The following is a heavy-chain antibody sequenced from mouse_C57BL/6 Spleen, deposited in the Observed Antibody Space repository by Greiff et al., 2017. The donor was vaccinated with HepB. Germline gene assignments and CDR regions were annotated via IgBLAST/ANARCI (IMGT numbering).Heavy chain of an antibody. CDR2: INPNNGGT. Sequence: EVHLVESGPELVKPGASVKMSCKASGYTFTDYNMHWVKQSHGKSLEWIGYINPNNGGTSYNQKFKGKATLTVNKSSSTAYMELRSLTSEDSAVYYCARRGLTGPWFAYWGQGTLVTVSA. V-gene: IGHV1-22*01. CDR3: ARRGLTGPWFAY. CDR1: GYTFTDYN. D-gene: IGHD4-1*01. J-gene: IGHJ3*01.